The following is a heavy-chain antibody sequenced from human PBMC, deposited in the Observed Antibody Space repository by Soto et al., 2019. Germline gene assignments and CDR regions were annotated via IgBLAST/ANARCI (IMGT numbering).Heavy chain of an antibody. D-gene: IGHD6-19*01. V-gene: IGHV3-48*02. CDR2: ISGSGGTI. J-gene: IGHJ4*02. CDR1: GFTLSSYS. Sequence: EVQLVESGGGLVQPGGSLRLSCAASGFTLSSYSMHWVRQAPGKGLEWVSYISGSGGTIYYADSVKGRFTISRDNAKNSLSVQMNSLSDEDTAVYFCASETGLRSSGWSYYFDFWGQGTLVTVSS. CDR3: ASETGLRSSGWSYYFDF.